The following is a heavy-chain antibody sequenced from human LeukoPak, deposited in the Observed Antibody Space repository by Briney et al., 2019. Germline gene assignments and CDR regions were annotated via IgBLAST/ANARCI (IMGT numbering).Heavy chain of an antibody. CDR3: ARRIAALSS. J-gene: IGHJ4*02. Sequence: SETLSLTCAVYGGSFSGYYWSWIRQPPGKGLEWIGEINHSGSTNYNPSLKSRVTISVDTSKNQFSLKLSSVTAADTAVYYCARRIAALSSRGQGTLVTVSS. CDR2: INHSGST. CDR1: GGSFSGYY. V-gene: IGHV4-34*01. D-gene: IGHD6-6*01.